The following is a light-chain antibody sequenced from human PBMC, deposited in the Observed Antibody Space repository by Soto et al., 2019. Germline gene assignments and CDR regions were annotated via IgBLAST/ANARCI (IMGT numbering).Light chain of an antibody. V-gene: IGKV3-20*01. CDR1: QSVSSSY. Sequence: ESVLTQSPGTLSVSPGERPTLSCRASQSVSSSYLAWYQQKPGQAPRXXIYGASSRATGIPDRFSGSGSGTDLTITISRLEPEDFEVYYCQQYGSSPVAFGQGTKVDIK. CDR2: GAS. CDR3: QQYGSSPVA. J-gene: IGKJ1*01.